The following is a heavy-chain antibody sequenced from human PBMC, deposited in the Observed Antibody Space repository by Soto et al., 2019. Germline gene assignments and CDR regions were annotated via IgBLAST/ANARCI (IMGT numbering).Heavy chain of an antibody. Sequence: LRLSCAASGFSFSSYALYWVRQAPGKGLEWVALISYNGIDEYYADSVKGRFTISRDSSTNTLSLQMNSLRGEDTAVYYCARAPPRGIAAPGTWGSGMDVWGQGTTVTVSS. V-gene: IGHV3-30-3*01. CDR1: GFSFSSYA. D-gene: IGHD6-13*01. CDR2: ISYNGIDE. CDR3: ARAPPRGIAAPGTWGSGMDV. J-gene: IGHJ6*02.